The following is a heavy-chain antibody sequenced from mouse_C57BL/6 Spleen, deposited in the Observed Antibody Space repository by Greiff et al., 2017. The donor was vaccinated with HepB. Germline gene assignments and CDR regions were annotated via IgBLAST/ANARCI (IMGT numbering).Heavy chain of an antibody. J-gene: IGHJ1*03. Sequence: EVQLQESGPGMVKPSQSLSLTCTVTGYSITSGYDWHWIRHFPGNKLEWMGYISYSGSTNYNPSLKSRISITHDTSKNHFFLKLNSVTTEDTATYYCAREGIIYYYGSSYGYFDVWGTGTTVTVSS. CDR2: ISYSGST. D-gene: IGHD1-1*01. V-gene: IGHV3-1*01. CDR1: GYSITSGYD. CDR3: AREGIIYYYGSSYGYFDV.